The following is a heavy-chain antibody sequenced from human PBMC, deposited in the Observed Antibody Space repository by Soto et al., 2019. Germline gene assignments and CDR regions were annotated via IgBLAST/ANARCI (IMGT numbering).Heavy chain of an antibody. CDR3: ARAGYSYGYRYYGMDV. CDR2: ISAYNGNT. CDR1: GYTFTSYG. Sequence: ASVKVSCKASGYTFTSYGISWVRQAPGQGLEWMGWISAYNGNTNYAQKLQGRVTMTTDTSTSTAYMELRSLRSYDTAVYYCARAGYSYGYRYYGMDVWGQGTTVTVSS. V-gene: IGHV1-18*01. D-gene: IGHD5-18*01. J-gene: IGHJ6*02.